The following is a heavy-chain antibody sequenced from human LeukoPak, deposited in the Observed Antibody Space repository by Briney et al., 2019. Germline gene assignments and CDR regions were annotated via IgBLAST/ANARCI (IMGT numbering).Heavy chain of an antibody. Sequence: GGSLRLSCAASGFTFSSYGMHWVRQAPGKGLEWVAVISYDGSNKYYADSVKGRFTISRDNSKNTLYLQMNSLRAEDTAVYYCAKDLDSSGSHYCGQGTLVTVSS. J-gene: IGHJ4*02. D-gene: IGHD3-22*01. CDR3: AKDLDSSGSHY. V-gene: IGHV3-30*18. CDR2: ISYDGSNK. CDR1: GFTFSSYG.